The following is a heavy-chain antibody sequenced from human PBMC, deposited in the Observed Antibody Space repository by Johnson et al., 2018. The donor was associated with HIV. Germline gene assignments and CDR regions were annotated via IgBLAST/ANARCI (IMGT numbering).Heavy chain of an antibody. D-gene: IGHD2-15*01. CDR1: GFTFSSYG. V-gene: IGHV3-30*03. Sequence: QVQLVESGGGVVQPGRSLRLSCAASGFTFSSYGMHWVRQAPGKGLEWVAVISYDGSNKYYADSVKGRYTISRDNAKNSLHLQMNSLRAEDTAVYYCARLRSGNRAFDIWGQGTMVTVSS. CDR3: ARLRSGNRAFDI. CDR2: ISYDGSNK. J-gene: IGHJ3*02.